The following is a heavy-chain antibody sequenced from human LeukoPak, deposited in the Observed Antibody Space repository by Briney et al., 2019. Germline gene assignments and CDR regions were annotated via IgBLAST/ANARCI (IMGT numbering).Heavy chain of an antibody. Sequence: GGSLRLSCAASGFTFSSYSMNWVRQAPGKGLEWVSSISSSSSYIYYADSVKGRFTISRDNAKNSLYLQMNSLRAEDTAVYYCARGEWVEMAIEGDYWGQGTLVTVSS. CDR3: ARGEWVEMAIEGDY. J-gene: IGHJ4*02. CDR2: ISSSSSYI. D-gene: IGHD5-24*01. CDR1: GFTFSSYS. V-gene: IGHV3-21*01.